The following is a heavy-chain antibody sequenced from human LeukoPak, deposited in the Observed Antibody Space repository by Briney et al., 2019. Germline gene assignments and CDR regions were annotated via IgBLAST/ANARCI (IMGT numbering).Heavy chain of an antibody. CDR3: ARVPSTSIAARPRDY. Sequence: ASVKVSCKASGYTFTSYGISWVRPAPGQGLEWMGWINAYNGNTNYAQKLQGRVTMTTDTSTSTAYMELRSLRSDDTAVYYCARVPSTSIAARPRDYWGQGTLVTVSS. CDR1: GYTFTSYG. J-gene: IGHJ4*02. CDR2: INAYNGNT. V-gene: IGHV1-18*01. D-gene: IGHD6-6*01.